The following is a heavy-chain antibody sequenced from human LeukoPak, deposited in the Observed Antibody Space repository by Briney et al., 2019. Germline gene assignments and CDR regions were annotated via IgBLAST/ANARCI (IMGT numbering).Heavy chain of an antibody. V-gene: IGHV4-59*01. D-gene: IGHD6-19*01. CDR1: GGSISSYY. J-gene: IGHJ4*02. CDR3: ARTPGRWLAHLDY. Sequence: RPSETLSLTCTVSGGSISSYYWSWIRQPPGKGLEWIGYIYYSGSTNYNPSLKSRVTISVDTSKNQFSLKLSSVTAADTAVYYCARTPGRWLAHLDYWGQGTLVTVSS. CDR2: IYYSGST.